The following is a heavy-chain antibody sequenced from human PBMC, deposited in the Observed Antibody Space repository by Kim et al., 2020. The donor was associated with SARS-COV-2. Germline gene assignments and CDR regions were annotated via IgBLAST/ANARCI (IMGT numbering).Heavy chain of an antibody. D-gene: IGHD4-4*01. V-gene: IGHV2-5*01. J-gene: IGHJ4*02. Sequence: SPSLKSRLTITKDTSKNQVVLTMTNMDPVDTATYYCAHRRDYSAGPGFDYWGQGTLVTVSS. CDR3: AHRRDYSAGPGFDY.